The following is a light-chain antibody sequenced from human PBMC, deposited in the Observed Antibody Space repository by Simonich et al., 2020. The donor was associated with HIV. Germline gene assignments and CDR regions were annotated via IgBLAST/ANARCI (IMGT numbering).Light chain of an antibody. CDR2: KAS. V-gene: IGKV1-5*03. Sequence: DIQMTQSPSTLSASVGDRVTIPCRASQRISRWLAWYQQKPGKAPKLLIYKASSLERGVPSRFSGSGSETEFTLTISSLQPEDFATYYCQQFNSYAWTFGPGTKVEIK. CDR1: QRISRW. CDR3: QQFNSYAWT. J-gene: IGKJ1*01.